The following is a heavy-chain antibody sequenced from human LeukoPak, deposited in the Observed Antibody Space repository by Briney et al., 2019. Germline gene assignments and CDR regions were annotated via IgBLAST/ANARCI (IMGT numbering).Heavy chain of an antibody. CDR1: GGSISSYY. CDR2: IYYSGST. CDR3: ARTTPHTAMVNSYWYFDL. V-gene: IGHV4-59*01. D-gene: IGHD5-18*01. Sequence: SETLSLTCTVSGGSISSYYWSWIRQPPGKGLEWIGYIYYSGSTNYNPSLKSRVTISVDTSKNQFSLKLSSVTAADTAVYYCARTTPHTAMVNSYWYFDLWGRGTLVTVSS. J-gene: IGHJ2*01.